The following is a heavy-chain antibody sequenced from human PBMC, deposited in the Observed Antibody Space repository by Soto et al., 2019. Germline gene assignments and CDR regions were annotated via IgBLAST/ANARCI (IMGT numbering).Heavy chain of an antibody. CDR1: GFTFSSYA. J-gene: IGHJ4*02. D-gene: IGHD2-15*01. Sequence: SLRLSCAASGFTFSSYAMHWVRQAPGKGLEWVAVISYDGSNKYYADSVKGRFTISRDNSKNTLYLQMNSLRAEDTAVYYCARDLELVRYFDYWGQGTLVTVSS. V-gene: IGHV3-30-3*01. CDR3: ARDLELVRYFDY. CDR2: ISYDGSNK.